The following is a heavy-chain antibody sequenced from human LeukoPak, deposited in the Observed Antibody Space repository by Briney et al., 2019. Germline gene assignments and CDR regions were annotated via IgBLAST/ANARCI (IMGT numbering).Heavy chain of an antibody. CDR2: IIPIFGTA. CDR3: ARDSGYDSSGYYSPGAFDI. CDR1: GYTFTSYG. D-gene: IGHD3-22*01. V-gene: IGHV1-69*05. J-gene: IGHJ3*02. Sequence: GASVKVSCKASGYTFTSYGISWVRQAPGQGLEWMGRIIPIFGTANYAQKFQGRVTITTDESTSTAYMELSSLRSEDTAVYYCARDSGYDSSGYYSPGAFDIWGQGTMVTVSS.